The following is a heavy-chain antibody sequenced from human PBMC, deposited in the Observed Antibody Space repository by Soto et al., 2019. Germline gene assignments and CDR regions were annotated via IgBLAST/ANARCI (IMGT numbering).Heavy chain of an antibody. CDR3: ARDKSSDITIFGADLDNWFDP. CDR1: GYTFTDYF. V-gene: IGHV1-2*02. D-gene: IGHD3-3*01. Sequence: GASVKVSCKASGYTFTDYFIHWVRQAPGQGLEWMGWINPYNGGTNYAQIFQGRVTLTRDTSISAAYMELSRLRSDDTAVYYCARDKSSDITIFGADLDNWFDPWGQGTLVTVSP. J-gene: IGHJ5*02. CDR2: INPYNGGT.